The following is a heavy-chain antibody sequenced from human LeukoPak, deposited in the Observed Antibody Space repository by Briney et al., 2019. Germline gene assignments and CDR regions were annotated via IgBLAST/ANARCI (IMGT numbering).Heavy chain of an antibody. Sequence: GESLKISCKGSGYSFTSYWIGWVRQMPGKGLEWMGIIYPGDSDTRYRPSFQGQVTISADKSIATAYLQWSSLKASDTVMYYCARHNEAGVATNLDYYNFYGMDVWGQGTTVTVSS. CDR2: IYPGDSDT. CDR3: ARHNEAGVATNLDYYNFYGMDV. CDR1: GYSFTSYW. J-gene: IGHJ6*02. V-gene: IGHV5-51*01. D-gene: IGHD5-12*01.